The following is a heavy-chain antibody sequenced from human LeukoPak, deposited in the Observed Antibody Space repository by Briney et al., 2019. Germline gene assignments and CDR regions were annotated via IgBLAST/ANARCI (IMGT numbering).Heavy chain of an antibody. Sequence: GGSLRLSCAVSGFTFRNYGMSWVRQAPGKGLEWVSAINTSGVNTYYADSVKGRFTISRDNSKNTLYLQMNSLRAEDTAIYYCAKDFGGSGSYYCPFDYWSQGTLVTVSS. J-gene: IGHJ4*02. D-gene: IGHD3-10*01. CDR3: AKDFGGSGSYYCPFDY. V-gene: IGHV3-23*01. CDR1: GFTFRNYG. CDR2: INTSGVNT.